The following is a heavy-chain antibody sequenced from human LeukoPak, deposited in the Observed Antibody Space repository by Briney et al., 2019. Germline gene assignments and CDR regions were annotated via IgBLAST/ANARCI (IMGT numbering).Heavy chain of an antibody. CDR3: ARRKAAAGKGIVLDI. CDR2: VNWNGGAT. D-gene: IGHD6-13*01. V-gene: IGHV3-20*04. Sequence: GGSLRLSCAASGFTFDDYGMSWVRQAPGKALEWVSAVNWNGGATGYADPVKGRFTISRDNAKRSLYPQMNSLRAEDTALYYCARRKAAAGKGIVLDIWGQGTMVTVSS. CDR1: GFTFDDYG. J-gene: IGHJ3*02.